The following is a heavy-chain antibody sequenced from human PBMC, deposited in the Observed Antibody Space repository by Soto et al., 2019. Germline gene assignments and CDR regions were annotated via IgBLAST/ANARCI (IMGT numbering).Heavy chain of an antibody. CDR2: INAGNGNT. CDR1: GYTFTSYA. Sequence: ASVKVSCKASGYTFTSYAMHWVRQAPGQRLEWMGWINAGNGNTKYSQKFQGRVTITRDTSASTAYMELSSLRSEDTAVYYCARDLILRYFDWLAPYYMDVWGKGTTVTVSS. CDR3: ARDLILRYFDWLAPYYMDV. D-gene: IGHD3-9*01. J-gene: IGHJ6*03. V-gene: IGHV1-3*01.